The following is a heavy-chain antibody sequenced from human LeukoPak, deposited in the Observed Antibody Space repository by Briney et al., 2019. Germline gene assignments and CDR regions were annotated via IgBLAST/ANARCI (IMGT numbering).Heavy chain of an antibody. Sequence: GGSLRLSCAASGFTFSYYAMYWVRQAPGKGLEYVSAISSNGGSTHYANSVKGRFTISRDNSNNTLYLQMGSLRGEDMAVYYCARDRAHYCVLDYWGQGTLVTVSS. CDR1: GFTFSYYA. CDR3: ARDRAHYCVLDY. CDR2: ISSNGGST. D-gene: IGHD3-10*02. J-gene: IGHJ4*02. V-gene: IGHV3-64*01.